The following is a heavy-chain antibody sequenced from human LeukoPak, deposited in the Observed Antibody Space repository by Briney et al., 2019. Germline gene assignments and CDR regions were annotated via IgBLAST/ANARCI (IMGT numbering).Heavy chain of an antibody. CDR1: EFTFSNYG. CDR3: AELGITMIGGV. V-gene: IGHV3-23*01. Sequence: GGSLRLSCTGSEFTFSNYGMSLVRQAPGKGLEWVSGISGGSDRTYFADSVKGRFTIPRDNSKKTLYLQMNSLRAEDTAVYYCAELGITMIGGVWGKGTTVTISS. D-gene: IGHD3-10*02. J-gene: IGHJ6*04. CDR2: ISGGSDRT.